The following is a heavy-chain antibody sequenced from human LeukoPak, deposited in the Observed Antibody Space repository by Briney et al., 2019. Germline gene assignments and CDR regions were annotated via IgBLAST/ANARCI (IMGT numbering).Heavy chain of an antibody. D-gene: IGHD3-3*01. J-gene: IGHJ3*02. CDR1: GYTFTSYG. V-gene: IGHV1-18*01. CDR3: ARDGGWFWRTDHDAFDI. Sequence: ASVKVSCKASGYTFTSYGISWVRQAPGQGLERMGWISAYNGNTNYAQKLQGRVTMTTDTSTSTAYMELRSLRSDDTAVYYCARDGGWFWRTDHDAFDIWGQGTMVTVSS. CDR2: ISAYNGNT.